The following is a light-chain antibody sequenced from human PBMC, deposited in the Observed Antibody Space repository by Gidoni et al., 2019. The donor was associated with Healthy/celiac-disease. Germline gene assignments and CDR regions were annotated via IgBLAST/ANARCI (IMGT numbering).Light chain of an antibody. V-gene: IGLV2-14*01. J-gene: IGLJ3*02. CDR3: SSDTSSSTLA. CDR2: DVS. CDR1: SSDVGGYNY. Sequence: QSALTQPASVSGSPGQSLTISCTGTSSDVGGYNYVSWYQQHPGKAPKLMIYDVSKRPSGVSNRFSGSKSGNTASLTISGLQAEDEADYYCSSDTSSSTLAFGGGTKLTVL.